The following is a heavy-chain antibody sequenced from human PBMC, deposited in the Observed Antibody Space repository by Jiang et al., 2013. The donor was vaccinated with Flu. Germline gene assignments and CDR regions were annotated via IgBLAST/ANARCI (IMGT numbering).Heavy chain of an antibody. CDR1: GGSISSYY. D-gene: IGHD3-22*01. V-gene: IGHV4-59*08. Sequence: LLKPSETLSLTCTVSGGSISSYYWSWIRQPPGKGLEWIGYIYYSGSTNYNPSLKSRVTISVDTSKNQFSLKLSSVTAADTAVYYCARSWNYYDSSGRKGDAFDIWGQGTMVTVSS. J-gene: IGHJ3*02. CDR2: IYYSGST. CDR3: ARSWNYYDSSGRKGDAFDI.